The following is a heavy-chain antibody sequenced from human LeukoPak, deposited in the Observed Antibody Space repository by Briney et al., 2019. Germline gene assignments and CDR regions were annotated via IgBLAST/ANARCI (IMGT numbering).Heavy chain of an antibody. Sequence: ASVKVSCKASGYTFTGYYMDWVRQAPGQGLEWMGWINPNSGGTNYAQKFQGRVTMTRDTSISTAYMELSRLRSDDTAVYYCARVRYRYDYHFYYWGQGTLVTVSS. CDR2: INPNSGGT. J-gene: IGHJ4*02. CDR3: ARVRYRYDYHFYY. CDR1: GYTFTGYY. D-gene: IGHD5-12*01. V-gene: IGHV1-2*02.